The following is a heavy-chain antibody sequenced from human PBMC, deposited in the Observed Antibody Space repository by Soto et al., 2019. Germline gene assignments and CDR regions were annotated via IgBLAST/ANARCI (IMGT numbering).Heavy chain of an antibody. V-gene: IGHV1-8*01. Sequence: QVQLVQSGAEVKKPGASVKVSCKASGYTFTSYDINWVRQATGQGLEWMGWMNPNSGNTGYAQKCQGRVTVTINTSISTAYMELRSLRSEGTAVYYCARGTHSYGQRAFDIWGQGTMVTVSS. CDR1: GYTFTSYD. D-gene: IGHD5-18*01. CDR2: MNPNSGNT. J-gene: IGHJ3*02. CDR3: ARGTHSYGQRAFDI.